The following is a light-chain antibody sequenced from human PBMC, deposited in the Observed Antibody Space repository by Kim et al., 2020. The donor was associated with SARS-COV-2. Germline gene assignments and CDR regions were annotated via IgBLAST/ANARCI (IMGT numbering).Light chain of an antibody. Sequence: SPRRSVTVSCPGTSSDVGGYNYVSRYQQLPGKAPKLMIYDVSKRPSGVPDRFSGSKSGNTASLTISGLQAEDEADYYCCSYAGSWVFGGGTQLTVL. CDR2: DVS. J-gene: IGLJ3*02. CDR3: CSYAGSWV. CDR1: SSDVGGYNY. V-gene: IGLV2-11*01.